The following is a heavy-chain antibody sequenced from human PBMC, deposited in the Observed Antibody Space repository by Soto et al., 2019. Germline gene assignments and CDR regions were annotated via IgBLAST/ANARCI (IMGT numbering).Heavy chain of an antibody. Sequence: PGGSLRLSCAASGFTFSSYGMHWVRQAPGKGLEWVAVISYDGSNKYYADSVKGRFTISRDNSKNTLYLQMNSLRAEDTAVYYCAKGVLCYYYGMDVWGQGTTVTVSS. J-gene: IGHJ6*02. CDR2: ISYDGSNK. D-gene: IGHD2-2*01. V-gene: IGHV3-30*18. CDR3: AKGVLCYYYGMDV. CDR1: GFTFSSYG.